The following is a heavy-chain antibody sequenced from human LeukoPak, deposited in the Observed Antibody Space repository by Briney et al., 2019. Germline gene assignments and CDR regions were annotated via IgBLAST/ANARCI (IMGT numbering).Heavy chain of an antibody. V-gene: IGHV1-18*01. CDR3: ARECEGGCSRGVNY. J-gene: IGHJ4*02. CDR2: ISAYNGNT. CDR1: GYTFTSYG. Sequence: AAVKVSCKSSGYTFTSYGISWERQAPGQGLEWMGWISAYNGNTNYVQKLQGRVTMTTDTSTSTAYMELRSLRSADTAVYYCARECEGGCSRGVNYWGQGTLVTVSS. D-gene: IGHD2-2*01.